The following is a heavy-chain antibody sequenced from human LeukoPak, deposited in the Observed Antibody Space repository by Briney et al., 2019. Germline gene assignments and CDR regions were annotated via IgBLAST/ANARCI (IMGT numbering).Heavy chain of an antibody. D-gene: IGHD5/OR15-5a*01. CDR3: ARGSGRVSMMESAYYYGMDV. J-gene: IGHJ6*02. Sequence: SVKVSCKASGGIFSSYAISWVRQAPGQGLEWMGGIIPIFGTAKYAQKFQGRVTITADESTSTAYMELSSLRSEDTAMYYCARGSGRVSMMESAYYYGMDVWGQGTTVTVSS. CDR2: IIPIFGTA. CDR1: GGIFSSYA. V-gene: IGHV1-69*13.